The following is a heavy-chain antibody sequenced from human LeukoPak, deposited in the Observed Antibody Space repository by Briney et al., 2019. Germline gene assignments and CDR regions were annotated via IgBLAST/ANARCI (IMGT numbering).Heavy chain of an antibody. J-gene: IGHJ3*02. D-gene: IGHD3-16*01. CDR2: IHPNSGGT. V-gene: IGHV1-2*02. CDR3: AREGLMGDHAFDI. CDR1: GYTFTGYY. Sequence: ASVKVSCKASGYTFTGYYMHGVRQAPAQGLAGMGWIHPNSGGTHYAQKFKGRANINRHTSIHTVYMAPSRLRYDDTAGCFCAREGLMGDHAFDIWGQRTMVTVSS.